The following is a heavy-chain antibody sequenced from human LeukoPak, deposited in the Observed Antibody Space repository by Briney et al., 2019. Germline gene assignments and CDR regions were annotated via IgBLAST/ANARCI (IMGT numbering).Heavy chain of an antibody. CDR2: IYTSGST. CDR1: GGSISSYY. J-gene: IGHJ3*02. Sequence: SETLSLACTVSGGSISSYYWSWIRQPAGKGLEWIGRIYTSGSTNYNPSLKSRVTMSVDTSKNQFPLKLSSVTAADTAVYYCARSKGGYSYGYRSDAFDIWGQGTMVTVSS. V-gene: IGHV4-4*07. D-gene: IGHD5-18*01. CDR3: ARSKGGYSYGYRSDAFDI.